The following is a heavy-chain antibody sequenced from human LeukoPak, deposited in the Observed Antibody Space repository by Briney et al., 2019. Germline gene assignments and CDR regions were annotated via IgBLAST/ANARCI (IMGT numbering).Heavy chain of an antibody. V-gene: IGHV3-23*01. D-gene: IGHD2-2*01. CDR3: AIVVVSGAPRS. CDR1: GFTFTRYG. CDR2: ISGSGSTA. Sequence: GGSLRLSCAASGFTFTRYGMSWVRQAPGKGLEWVSGISGSGSTAYYVDSVKGRFTISRDNSKNTLYLQMNSLRAEDTAVYYCAIVVVSGAPRSWGQGTLVTVSS. J-gene: IGHJ4*02.